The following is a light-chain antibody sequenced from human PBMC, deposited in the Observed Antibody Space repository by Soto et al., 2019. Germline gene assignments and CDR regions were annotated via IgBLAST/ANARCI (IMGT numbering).Light chain of an antibody. CDR2: EVS. CDR1: SSDVGGYNY. CDR3: SSYGGSNTVV. J-gene: IGLJ2*01. V-gene: IGLV2-8*01. Sequence: QSALTQPPSASGSPGQSVTISCTGSSSDVGGYNYVSWYQQHPGKAPKLMIYEVSKRPSGVPDRLSGSKSGTTASLTVSGLQAEDEADYNCSSYGGSNTVVFGGGTKLTV.